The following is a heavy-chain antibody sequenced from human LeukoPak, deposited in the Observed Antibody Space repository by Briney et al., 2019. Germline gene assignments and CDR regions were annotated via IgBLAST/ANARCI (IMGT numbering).Heavy chain of an antibody. V-gene: IGHV3-53*04. CDR2: IYSSGST. CDR3: ARLRAPASFAFDL. J-gene: IGHJ3*01. CDR1: GFTVSRNY. Sequence: PGGSLRLSCAASGFTVSRNYMSWVRQAPGKGLEWVSVIYSSGSTYYADSVKGRFTISRHNSKNTVFLQMNSLRPEDTAVYYCARLRAPASFAFDLWGQGTMVTVSS. D-gene: IGHD2-2*01.